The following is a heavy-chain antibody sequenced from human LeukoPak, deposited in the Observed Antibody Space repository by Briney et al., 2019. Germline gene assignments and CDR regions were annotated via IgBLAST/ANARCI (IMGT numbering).Heavy chain of an antibody. Sequence: PSETLSLTCTVAGGSISSYYWSWIRQPAGKGLEWNGRIYTSGSTNYNPSLKSRVTMSVDTSKNQFSLKLSSVTAADTAVYYCARVGYSSSWYEDQAFDIWGQGTMVTVSS. J-gene: IGHJ3*02. V-gene: IGHV4-4*07. CDR3: ARVGYSSSWYEDQAFDI. CDR2: IYTSGST. D-gene: IGHD6-13*01. CDR1: GGSISSYY.